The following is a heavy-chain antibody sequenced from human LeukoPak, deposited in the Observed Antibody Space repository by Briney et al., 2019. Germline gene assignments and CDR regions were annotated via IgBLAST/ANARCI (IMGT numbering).Heavy chain of an antibody. CDR3: ARLSSEIVVVEDYFDY. CDR1: GFTFSSYS. J-gene: IGHJ4*02. V-gene: IGHV3-21*01. Sequence: GGSLRLSCAASGFTFSSYSMNWVRQAPGKGLEWVSSISSSSSYIYYADSVKGRFTISRDNAKNSPYLQMNSLRAEDTAVYYCARLSSEIVVVEDYFDYWGQGTLVTVSS. D-gene: IGHD3-22*01. CDR2: ISSSSSYI.